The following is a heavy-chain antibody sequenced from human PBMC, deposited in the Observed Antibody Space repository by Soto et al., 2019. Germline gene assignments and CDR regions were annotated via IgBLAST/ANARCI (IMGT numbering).Heavy chain of an antibody. CDR1: GDSTSAYY. CDR3: GGGDGRSTEYWFDP. Sequence: PSETLSLTCTVSGDSTSAYYWSWIRQPPGKGLEWIGYIYYSGSTSYNPSLKSRVTISLDTSKNQFSLKLSSVTAADTAVYYCGGGDGRSTEYWFDPWGQGTLVTVSS. J-gene: IGHJ5*02. D-gene: IGHD1-26*01. CDR2: IYYSGST. V-gene: IGHV4-59*01.